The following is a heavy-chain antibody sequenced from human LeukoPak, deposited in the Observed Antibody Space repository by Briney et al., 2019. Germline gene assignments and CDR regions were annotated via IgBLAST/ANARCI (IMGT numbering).Heavy chain of an antibody. D-gene: IGHD6-19*01. Sequence: GGSLRLSCAASGFTFTNYAMSWVRQAPGKGLEWISAISGSGGSTYYSDSVKGRFTISRDNSKSTLYLQMNSLRAEDTAVYYCAKAFDRLPPPVEWAGTDYWGQGTLVTVSS. V-gene: IGHV3-23*01. J-gene: IGHJ4*02. CDR2: ISGSGGST. CDR1: GFTFTNYA. CDR3: AKAFDRLPPPVEWAGTDY.